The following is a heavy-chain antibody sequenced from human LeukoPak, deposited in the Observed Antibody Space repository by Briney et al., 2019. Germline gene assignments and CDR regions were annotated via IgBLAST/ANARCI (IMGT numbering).Heavy chain of an antibody. Sequence: GRSLRLSCAASGFTFSSYGMHWVRQAPGKGLEWVAVISIDGSNKCYADSVKGRFTISRDNSKNTLYLQMNSLRAEDTAMYYCAKGRYCSSTSCFLGWFDSWGQGTLVTVSS. CDR2: ISIDGSNK. CDR3: AKGRYCSSTSCFLGWFDS. CDR1: GFTFSSYG. D-gene: IGHD2-2*01. V-gene: IGHV3-30*18. J-gene: IGHJ5*01.